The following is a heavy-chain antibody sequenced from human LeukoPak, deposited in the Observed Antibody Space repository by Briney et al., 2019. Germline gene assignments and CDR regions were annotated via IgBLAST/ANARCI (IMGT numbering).Heavy chain of an antibody. Sequence: SETLSLTCNVSGASIRSSSFHWGWIRQPPGKGLEWIGSIYYSGTTYYNPSLKSRVTMSVDTSKNQFSLKLSSVTAADTAVYYCARVSSSWYQDWYFDLWGRGTLVTVSS. V-gene: IGHV4-39*07. CDR3: ARVSSSWYQDWYFDL. CDR1: GASIRSSSFH. J-gene: IGHJ2*01. D-gene: IGHD6-13*01. CDR2: IYYSGTT.